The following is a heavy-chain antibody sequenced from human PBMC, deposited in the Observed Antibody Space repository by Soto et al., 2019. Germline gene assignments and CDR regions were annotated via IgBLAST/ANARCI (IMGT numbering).Heavy chain of an antibody. D-gene: IGHD6-13*01. J-gene: IGHJ1*01. CDR2: ISWDGGST. CDR1: GFTFDDYT. Sequence: PGGSLRLSCAASGFTFDDYTMHWVRQAPGKGLEWVSLISWDGGSTYYADSVKGRFTISRDNSKNSLYLQMNSLRTEDTALYYCARAAAGTRAGYFQHWGQGILVNVSS. V-gene: IGHV3-43*01. CDR3: ARAAAGTRAGYFQH.